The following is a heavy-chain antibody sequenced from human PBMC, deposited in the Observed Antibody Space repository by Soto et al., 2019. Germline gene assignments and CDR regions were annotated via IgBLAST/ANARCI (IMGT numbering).Heavy chain of an antibody. J-gene: IGHJ3*02. CDR1: GFTFSSYG. D-gene: IGHD1-26*01. Sequence: QVQLVESGGGVVQPGRSLRLSCAASGFTFSSYGMHWVRQAPGKGLEWVAVISYDGSNKYYADSVKGRFTISRDNSKNTLYLQMNSLRAEDTAVYYCARGSGSYYPPGAFDIWGQGTMVTVSS. CDR2: ISYDGSNK. CDR3: ARGSGSYYPPGAFDI. V-gene: IGHV3-30*03.